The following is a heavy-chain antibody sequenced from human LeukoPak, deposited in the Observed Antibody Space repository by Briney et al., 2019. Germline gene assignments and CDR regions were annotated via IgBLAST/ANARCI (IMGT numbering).Heavy chain of an antibody. J-gene: IGHJ3*02. CDR3: ARQDYYDSSGFYI. CDR1: GGSIRSSY. Sequence: SETLSLTCTVSGGSIRSSYWSWIRQPPGKGLEWSGYIYYSGSTNYNPSLKSRVTISVDTSKNQFSLKLSSVTAADTAVYYCARQDYYDSSGFYIWGQGTMVTVSS. D-gene: IGHD3-22*01. V-gene: IGHV4-59*01. CDR2: IYYSGST.